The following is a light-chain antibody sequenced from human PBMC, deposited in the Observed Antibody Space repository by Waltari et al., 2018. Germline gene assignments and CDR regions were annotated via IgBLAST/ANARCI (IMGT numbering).Light chain of an antibody. CDR1: QGISSY. J-gene: IGKJ3*01. CDR3: QQLNSYLPT. CDR2: AAS. V-gene: IGKV1-9*01. Sequence: DLLLTQSPSFLSASVGHRVTITCRASQGISSYLAWYQQKPGKAPKLLIYAASTLQSGVPSRFSGSGSGTEFTLTISSLQPEDFATYYCQQLNSYLPTFGPGTKVDIK.